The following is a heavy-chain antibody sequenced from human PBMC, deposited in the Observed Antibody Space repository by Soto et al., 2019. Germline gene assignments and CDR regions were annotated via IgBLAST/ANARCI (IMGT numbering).Heavy chain of an antibody. CDR2: IYYSGST. CDR1: GGSVSSGSYY. J-gene: IGHJ4*02. D-gene: IGHD6-13*01. Sequence: SETLSLTCTVSGGSVSSGSYYWSWIRQPPGKGLEWIGYIYYSGSTNYNPSLKSRVTISVDTSKNQFSLKLSSVTAADTAVYYCARGTTAAAGTRWGQGTLVTVSS. CDR3: ARGTTAAAGTR. V-gene: IGHV4-61*01.